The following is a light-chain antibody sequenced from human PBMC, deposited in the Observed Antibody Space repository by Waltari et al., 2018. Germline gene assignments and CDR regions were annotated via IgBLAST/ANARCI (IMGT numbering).Light chain of an antibody. CDR3: SSYISSSTLEL. Sequence: QSALTQPASVSGSPGQSITISCTGTSSDVGASNYDSCYQQHPGKAPKLMIFDVSKRPSGVSNRFSGSTSGNTASLTISGLQAEYAAAYYCSSYISSSTLELFGGGTSLTVL. CDR2: DVS. J-gene: IGLJ2*01. V-gene: IGLV2-14*03. CDR1: SSDVGASNY.